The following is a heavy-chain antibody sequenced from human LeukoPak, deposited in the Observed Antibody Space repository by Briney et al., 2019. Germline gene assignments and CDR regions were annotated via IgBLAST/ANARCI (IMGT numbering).Heavy chain of an antibody. Sequence: ASVKVSCEASGYTFTSYAMHWVRQAPGQRLEWMGWINAGNGNTKYSQKFQGRVTITRDTSASTAYMELSSLRSEDTAAYYCARDKYCSGGSCYAVLFDPWGQGTLVTVSS. CDR1: GYTFTSYA. CDR3: ARDKYCSGGSCYAVLFDP. D-gene: IGHD2-15*01. V-gene: IGHV1-3*01. CDR2: INAGNGNT. J-gene: IGHJ5*02.